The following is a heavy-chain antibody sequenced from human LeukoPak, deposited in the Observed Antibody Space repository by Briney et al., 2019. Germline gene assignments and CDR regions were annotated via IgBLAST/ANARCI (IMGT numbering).Heavy chain of an antibody. J-gene: IGHJ4*02. CDR1: GFTFSSYA. Sequence: PGGSLRLSCAASGFTFSSYAMSWVRQAPGKGLEWVSAISGSDGSTYYADSVKGRFTISRDNSKNTLYLQMNSLRAEDTAVYYCAKDGYSSGWFSYYFDYWGQGTLVTVSS. V-gene: IGHV3-23*01. CDR2: ISGSDGST. CDR3: AKDGYSSGWFSYYFDY. D-gene: IGHD6-19*01.